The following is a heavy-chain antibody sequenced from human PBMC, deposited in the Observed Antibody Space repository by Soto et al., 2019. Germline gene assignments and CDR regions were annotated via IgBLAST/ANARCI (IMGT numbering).Heavy chain of an antibody. Sequence: GAAVKVSCKASGGTFSSYAISWVLQAPGQGLEWMGGIIPIFGTANYAQKFQGRVTITADESTSTAYMELSSLRSEDTAVYYCARLPRPRYCSSTSCFPHYYYYGMDVWGQGTTVTVSS. CDR1: GGTFSSYA. CDR2: IIPIFGTA. CDR3: ARLPRPRYCSSTSCFPHYYYYGMDV. J-gene: IGHJ6*02. V-gene: IGHV1-69*13. D-gene: IGHD2-2*01.